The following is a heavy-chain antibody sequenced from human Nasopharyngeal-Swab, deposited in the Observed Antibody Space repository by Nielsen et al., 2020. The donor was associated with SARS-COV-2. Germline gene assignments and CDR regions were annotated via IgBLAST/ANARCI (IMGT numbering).Heavy chain of an antibody. Sequence: GESLKISCKGSGYSFTSYWISWVRQMPGKGLEWMGRIDPSDSYTNYSPSFQGHVTISADKSIRTAYLQWSSLKASDTAMYYCARGTRGYYYYYMDVWGKGTTVTVSS. CDR1: GYSFTSYW. V-gene: IGHV5-10-1*01. J-gene: IGHJ6*03. CDR2: IDPSDSYT. D-gene: IGHD2-2*01. CDR3: ARGTRGYYYYYMDV.